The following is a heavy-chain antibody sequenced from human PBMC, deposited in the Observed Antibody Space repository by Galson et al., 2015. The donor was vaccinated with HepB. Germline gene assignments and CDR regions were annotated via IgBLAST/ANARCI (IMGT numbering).Heavy chain of an antibody. D-gene: IGHD4-17*01. J-gene: IGHJ4*02. CDR3: ARDGLKMTTVTTDKYYFDY. CDR2: ISSSSSYI. V-gene: IGHV3-21*01. Sequence: SLRLSCAASGFTFSSYSMNWVRQAPGKGLEWVSSISSSSSYIYYADSVKGRFTISRDNAKNSLYLQMNSLRAEDTAVYYCARDGLKMTTVTTDKYYFDYWGQGTLVTVSS. CDR1: GFTFSSYS.